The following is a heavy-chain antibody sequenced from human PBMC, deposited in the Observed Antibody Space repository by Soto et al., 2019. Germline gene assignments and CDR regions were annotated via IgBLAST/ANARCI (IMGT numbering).Heavy chain of an antibody. CDR3: ARVSCGGDCYFDY. CDR1: GYTFTSYG. V-gene: IGHV1-18*01. D-gene: IGHD2-21*02. CDR2: ISAYNGNT. J-gene: IGHJ4*02. Sequence: ASVKVSCKASGYTFTSYGISWVRQAPGQGLEWMGWISAYNGNTNYAQKLQGRVTMTTDTSTSIAYMELRSLSSDDTAVYYCARVSCGGDCYFDYWGQGTLVTVSS.